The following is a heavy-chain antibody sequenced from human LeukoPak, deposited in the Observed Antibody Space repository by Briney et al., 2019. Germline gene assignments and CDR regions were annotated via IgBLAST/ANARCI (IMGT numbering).Heavy chain of an antibody. J-gene: IGHJ3*02. CDR3: ARRKPGGRVYGGNPFSPFDI. D-gene: IGHD4-23*01. CDR2: ISYDGSNK. Sequence: GGSLRLSCAASGFTFSSYAMHWVRQAPGKGLEWVAVISYDGSNKYYADSVKGRFTISRDNSKNTLYLQMNSLRAEDTAVYYCARRKPGGRVYGGNPFSPFDIWGQGTMVTVSS. CDR1: GFTFSSYA. V-gene: IGHV3-30-3*01.